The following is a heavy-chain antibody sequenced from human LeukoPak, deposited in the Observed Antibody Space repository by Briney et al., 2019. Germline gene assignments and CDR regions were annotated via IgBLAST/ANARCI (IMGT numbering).Heavy chain of an antibody. J-gene: IGHJ4*02. CDR3: ARAMREDQKRHFDS. CDR2: TYYRSKWYN. D-gene: IGHD1-26*01. V-gene: IGHV6-1*01. Sequence: SQTLSLTCAISGDSVSRNSVAWNWIRQPPSRGLEWLGRTYYRSKWYNDYAVSVKSRININPDTSKNQFSLHLNSVTPEDTAVYYCARAMREDQKRHFDSWGQGALVTVSS. CDR1: GDSVSRNSVA.